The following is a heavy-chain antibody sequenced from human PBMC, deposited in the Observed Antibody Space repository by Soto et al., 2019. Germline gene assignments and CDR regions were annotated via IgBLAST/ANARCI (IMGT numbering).Heavy chain of an antibody. CDR3: ARVPIAVAGTGWFDP. Sequence: QVQLVQSGAEVKKPGSSVKVSCKASGGTFSSYAISWVRQAPGQGLEWMGGIIPIFGTANYAQKFQGRVTIPADKSTGTAYMELSSLRSEDTAVYYCARVPIAVAGTGWFDPWGQGTLVTVSS. V-gene: IGHV1-69*06. CDR1: GGTFSSYA. D-gene: IGHD6-19*01. CDR2: IIPIFGTA. J-gene: IGHJ5*02.